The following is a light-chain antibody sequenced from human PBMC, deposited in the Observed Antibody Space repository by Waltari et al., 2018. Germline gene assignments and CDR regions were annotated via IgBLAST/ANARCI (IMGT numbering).Light chain of an antibody. V-gene: IGLV3-19*01. J-gene: IGLJ3*02. CDR2: CQD. CDR3: LSRDTTSTRV. CDR1: SLRRYY. Sequence: SSELTQDPAVSVALGQTVSITCQGDSLRRYYASWYQQRPGKAPILNLYCQDKRPSGIPDRFSGSTSGNTASLTITGAQAEDEADYYCLSRDTTSTRVFGGGTRLTV.